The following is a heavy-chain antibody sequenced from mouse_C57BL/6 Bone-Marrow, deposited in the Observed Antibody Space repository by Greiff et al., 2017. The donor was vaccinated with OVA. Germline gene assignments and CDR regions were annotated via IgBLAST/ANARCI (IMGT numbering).Heavy chain of an antibody. D-gene: IGHD1-1*01. CDR1: GYSITSGYY. CDR3: ARKRVYYGSSYVFDC. J-gene: IGHJ2*01. CDR2: IRYDGST. Sequence: ESGPGLVKPSQSLSLTCSVTGYSITSGYYWNWIRQPPGNKLEWMGYIRYDGSTNYNPSLKNRTSLTREISENQFVLKLNSVATEDTTTYYCARKRVYYGSSYVFDCWGQGPTLTVSS. V-gene: IGHV3-6*01.